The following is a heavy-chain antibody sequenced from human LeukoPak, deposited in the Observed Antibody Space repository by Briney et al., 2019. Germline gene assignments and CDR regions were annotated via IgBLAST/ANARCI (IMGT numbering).Heavy chain of an antibody. CDR2: IYYSGST. D-gene: IGHD2-15*01. V-gene: IGHV4-59*12. Sequence: SETLSLTCTVSGGSISSYYWSWIRQPPGKGLEWIGSIYYSGSTYYNPSLKSRVTISVDTSKNQFSLKLSSVTAADTAVYYCARDLIRVIPYSSGGSCYADYWGQGTLVTVSS. CDR1: GGSISSYY. CDR3: ARDLIRVIPYSSGGSCYADY. J-gene: IGHJ4*02.